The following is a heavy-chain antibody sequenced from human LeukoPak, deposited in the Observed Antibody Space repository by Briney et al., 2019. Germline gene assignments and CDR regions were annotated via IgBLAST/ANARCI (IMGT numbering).Heavy chain of an antibody. Sequence: GSLRLSCTVSGGSISSYYWSWIRQPAGKGLEWIGRIYTSGSTNYNPSLKSRVTMSVDTSKNQFSLKLSSVTAADTAVYYCASRGYSYGTLYYFDYWGQGTLVTVSS. CDR1: GGSISSYY. D-gene: IGHD5-18*01. J-gene: IGHJ4*02. V-gene: IGHV4-4*07. CDR3: ASRGYSYGTLYYFDY. CDR2: IYTSGST.